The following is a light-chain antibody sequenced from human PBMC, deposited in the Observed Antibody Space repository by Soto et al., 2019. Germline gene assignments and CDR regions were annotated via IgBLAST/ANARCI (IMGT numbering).Light chain of an antibody. V-gene: IGLV2-14*01. CDR3: SSYTSSSTPV. CDR2: EVS. Sequence: QSVLTQPASVSGSPGQSITISYTGTSSDVGGYNYVSWYQQHPGKAPKLMIYEVSNRPSGVSNRFSGSKSGNTASLTISGLQAEDEADYYCSSYTSSSTPVFGTGTKVTAL. CDR1: SSDVGGYNY. J-gene: IGLJ1*01.